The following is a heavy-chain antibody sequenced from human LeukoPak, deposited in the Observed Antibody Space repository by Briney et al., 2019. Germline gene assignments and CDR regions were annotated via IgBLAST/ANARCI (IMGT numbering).Heavy chain of an antibody. D-gene: IGHD3-10*01. CDR3: ASHGNYYGPFDP. V-gene: IGHV4-39*07. CDR2: IHHSGST. J-gene: IGHJ5*02. Sequence: SETLSLTCTVSGGSISSGTDYWGWIRQPPGKGLEWIGSIHHSGSTYYNPSLKSRVTVSVDTSKNQFSLKVSSVTAADTAVYYCASHGNYYGPFDPWGQGTLVTVSS. CDR1: GGSISSGTDY.